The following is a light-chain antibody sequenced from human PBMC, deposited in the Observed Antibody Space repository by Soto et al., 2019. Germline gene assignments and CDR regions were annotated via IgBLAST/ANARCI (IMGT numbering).Light chain of an antibody. CDR1: QSISDS. J-gene: IGKJ2*01. CDR2: KAS. Sequence: DIQMTQSPSTLSAYVGDRVIITCRASQSISDSLAWYQQKPGKAPKLLIYKASILESGVPSRFSGSGYGTEFTLTINSLQHDDFATYFCQHYDTYSYNFGQGTKLEIK. V-gene: IGKV1-5*03. CDR3: QHYDTYSYN.